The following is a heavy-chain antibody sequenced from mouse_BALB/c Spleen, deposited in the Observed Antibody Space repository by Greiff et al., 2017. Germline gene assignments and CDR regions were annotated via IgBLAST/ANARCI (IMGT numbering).Heavy chain of an antibody. CDR2: IRNKANGYTT. CDR3: ARDLAYYGNYPFAY. V-gene: IGHV7-3*02. D-gene: IGHD2-10*01. CDR1: GFTFTDHY. J-gene: IGHJ3*01. Sequence: EVQGVESGGGLVQPGGSLRLSCATSGFTFTDHYMSWVRQPPGKALEWLGFIRNKANGYTTEYSASVKGRFTISRDNSQSILYLQMNTLRAEDSATYYCARDLAYYGNYPFAYWGQGTLVTVSA.